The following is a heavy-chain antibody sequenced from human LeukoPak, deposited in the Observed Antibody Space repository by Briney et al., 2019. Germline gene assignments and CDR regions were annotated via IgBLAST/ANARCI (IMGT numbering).Heavy chain of an antibody. CDR1: GGSISSGGYS. Sequence: SQTLSLTCAVSGGSISSGGYSWSWIRQPPGKGLEWIGYIYHSGSTYYNPSLKSRVTISVDTSKNQFSLKLSSVTAADTAVYYCARQAYSFGVAGYYYYGMDVWGQGTTVTVSS. V-gene: IGHV4-30-2*02. D-gene: IGHD3-3*01. CDR3: ARQAYSFGVAGYYYYGMDV. CDR2: IYHSGST. J-gene: IGHJ6*02.